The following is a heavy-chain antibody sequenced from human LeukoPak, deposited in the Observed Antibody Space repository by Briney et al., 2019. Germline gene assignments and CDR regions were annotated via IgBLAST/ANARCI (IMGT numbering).Heavy chain of an antibody. CDR1: GFTFSSYW. Sequence: GGSVRLSCAAAGFTFSSYWMHWVRQAPGKGLVWVSRINSDGSSTRYADSVKGRFTISRDNAKNTLYLQMNSLRAEDTAVYYCARIGTWIQSNEEDPFGYWGQGTLVTVSS. V-gene: IGHV3-74*01. J-gene: IGHJ4*02. D-gene: IGHD5-18*01. CDR2: INSDGSST. CDR3: ARIGTWIQSNEEDPFGY.